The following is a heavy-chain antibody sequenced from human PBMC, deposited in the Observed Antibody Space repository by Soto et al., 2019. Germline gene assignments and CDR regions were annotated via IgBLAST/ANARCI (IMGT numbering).Heavy chain of an antibody. J-gene: IGHJ4*02. D-gene: IGHD1-7*01. CDR3: ARDRIIGTSYSDY. V-gene: IGHV4-4*07. Sequence: SETLSLTFTVSSGVIKRFYWSWIRQPAGKGLEWIGRIHSSGTTNYNPSLKSRVTMSVDTSRNQFSLKMTSVTAADTAVYYCARDRIIGTSYSDYWGQGVLVTVSS. CDR1: SGVIKRFY. CDR2: IHSSGTT.